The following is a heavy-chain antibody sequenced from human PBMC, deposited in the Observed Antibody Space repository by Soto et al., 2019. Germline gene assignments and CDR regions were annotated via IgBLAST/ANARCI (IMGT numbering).Heavy chain of an antibody. CDR3: SKAVRAVAVYELVY. D-gene: IGHD6-19*01. J-gene: IGHJ4*02. Sequence: GGVLRLSCAASGFPFTHYWMHLGRQVPGRGLVWVSGITHDGSGTKYADSVKGRFTISRDNAKNTVYLQMNSLRPEDTAVYYCSKAVRAVAVYELVYWGQGSRVTVSS. CDR1: GFPFTHYW. V-gene: IGHV3-74*01. CDR2: ITHDGSGT.